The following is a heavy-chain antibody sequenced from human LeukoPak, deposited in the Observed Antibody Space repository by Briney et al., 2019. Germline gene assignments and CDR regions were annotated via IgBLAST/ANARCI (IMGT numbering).Heavy chain of an antibody. CDR3: AREDSGSYYYYYYYYYMDV. CDR1: GFTFSSYE. D-gene: IGHD1-26*01. J-gene: IGHJ6*03. CDR2: ISSSGSTI. Sequence: GGSLRLSCAASGFTFSSYEVNWVRQAPGKGLEWVSYISSSGSTIYYADSVKGRFTISRDNAKNSLYLQMNSLRAEDTAVYYCAREDSGSYYYYYYYYYMDVWGKGTTVTISS. V-gene: IGHV3-48*03.